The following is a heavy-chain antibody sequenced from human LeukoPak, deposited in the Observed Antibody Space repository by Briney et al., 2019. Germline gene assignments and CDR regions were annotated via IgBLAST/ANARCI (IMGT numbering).Heavy chain of an antibody. CDR1: GFTFSSYG. J-gene: IGHJ4*02. CDR2: IWYDGSNK. V-gene: IGHV3-33*01. CDR3: ARTRSGYYYGGFDY. D-gene: IGHD3-22*01. Sequence: GGSLRLSCAASGFTFSSYGMPWVRQAPGKGLEWVAVIWYDGSNKYYADSVKGRFTISRDNSKNTLYLQMNSLRAEDTAVYYCARTRSGYYYGGFDYWGQGTLVTVSS.